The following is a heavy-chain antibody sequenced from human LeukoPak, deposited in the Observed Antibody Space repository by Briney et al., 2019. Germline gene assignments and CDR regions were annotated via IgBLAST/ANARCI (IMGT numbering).Heavy chain of an antibody. CDR2: IYHSGST. CDR1: GGSISSSNW. CDR3: ARVPSDYYDSSGYAYFDY. D-gene: IGHD3-22*01. V-gene: IGHV4-4*02. Sequence: SETLSLTCAVSGGSISSSNWWSWVRQPPGKGLEWSGEIYHSGSTNYNPSLKSRVTISVDKSKNQFSLKLSSVTAADTAVYYCARVPSDYYDSSGYAYFDYWGQGTLVTVSS. J-gene: IGHJ4*02.